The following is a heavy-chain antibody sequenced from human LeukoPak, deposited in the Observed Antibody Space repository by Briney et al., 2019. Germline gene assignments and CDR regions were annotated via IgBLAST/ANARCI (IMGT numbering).Heavy chain of an antibody. V-gene: IGHV4-38-2*01. CDR1: GYSISSGYY. J-gene: IGHJ4*02. Sequence: SETLSLTCAVSGYSISSGYYWGWIRQPPGKGLEWIGSIYHSGSTYYNPSLKSRVTISVDTSKNQCSLKLSSVTAADTAVYYCAREGRRWAMIDDRDYWGQGTLVTVSS. CDR2: IYHSGST. CDR3: AREGRRWAMIDDRDY. D-gene: IGHD3-22*01.